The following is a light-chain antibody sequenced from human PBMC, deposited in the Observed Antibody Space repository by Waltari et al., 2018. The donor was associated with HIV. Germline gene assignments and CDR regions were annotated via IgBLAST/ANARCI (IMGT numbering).Light chain of an antibody. V-gene: IGLV2-8*01. CDR1: SSDVGAYNY. Sequence: QSALTQPPSASGSPGQSVTISCTGSSSDVGAYNYVSWYQHHPGKAPKRIISEVSQRPSGIPERFSGSNSGNTATLTINRVEAGDEADYYCQVWDSSSAHVVFGGGTKLTVL. CDR2: EVS. CDR3: QVWDSSSAHVV. J-gene: IGLJ2*01.